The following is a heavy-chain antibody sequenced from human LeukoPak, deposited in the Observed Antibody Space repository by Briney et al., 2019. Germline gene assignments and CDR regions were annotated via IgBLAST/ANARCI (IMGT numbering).Heavy chain of an antibody. CDR2: IWYDGSNK. Sequence: GRSLRLSCAASGFTFSSYGMHWVRQAPGKGLEWVAVIWYDGSNKYYAGSVKGRFTISRDNSKNTLYLQMNSLRAEDTAVYYCARGYSSGWYFDYWGQGTLVTVSS. J-gene: IGHJ4*02. CDR3: ARGYSSGWYFDY. CDR1: GFTFSSYG. D-gene: IGHD6-19*01. V-gene: IGHV3-33*01.